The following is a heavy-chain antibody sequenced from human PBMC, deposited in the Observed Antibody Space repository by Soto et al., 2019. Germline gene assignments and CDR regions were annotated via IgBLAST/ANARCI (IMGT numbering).Heavy chain of an antibody. Sequence: PGWSLRLSCSTSGFTLSSYAMHWVRQAPGKGLEYVSAVSRNGGNTYYADSVKGRFTISRDNSRNTLYLQMTSLRVEDTAVYYCVEADPRGYFCYYYGMDVWGQGTTVTAAS. CDR2: VSRNGGNT. V-gene: IGHV3-64D*06. J-gene: IGHJ6*02. CDR1: GFTLSSYA. D-gene: IGHD1-26*01. CDR3: VEADPRGYFCYYYGMDV.